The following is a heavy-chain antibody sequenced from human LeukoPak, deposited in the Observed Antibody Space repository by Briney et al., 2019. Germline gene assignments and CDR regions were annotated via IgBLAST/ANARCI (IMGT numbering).Heavy chain of an antibody. Sequence: ASVKVSCKAFGGTFSSYAISWVRQAPGQGLEWMGGIIPIFGTANYAQKFQGRVTITADESTSTAYMELSSLRSEDTAVYYCAIDIVVVVAATRDYYYGMDVWGQGTTVTVSS. CDR3: AIDIVVVVAATRDYYYGMDV. CDR2: IIPIFGTA. V-gene: IGHV1-69*01. J-gene: IGHJ6*02. CDR1: GGTFSSYA. D-gene: IGHD2-15*01.